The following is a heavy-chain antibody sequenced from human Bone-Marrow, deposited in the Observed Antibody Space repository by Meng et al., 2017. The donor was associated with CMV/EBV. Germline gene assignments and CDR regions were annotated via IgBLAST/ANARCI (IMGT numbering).Heavy chain of an antibody. J-gene: IGHJ6*02. CDR1: GFTFSSYG. CDR2: IWYDGSNK. Sequence: GESLKISCAASGFTFSSYGMHWVRQAPGKGLEWVAVIWYDGSNKYYADSVKGRFTISRDNSKNTLYLQMNSLRAEDTAVYYCAKDVLRFLEWLLSPGMDVWGQGNTVTVSS. CDR3: AKDVLRFLEWLLSPGMDV. D-gene: IGHD3-3*01. V-gene: IGHV3-33*06.